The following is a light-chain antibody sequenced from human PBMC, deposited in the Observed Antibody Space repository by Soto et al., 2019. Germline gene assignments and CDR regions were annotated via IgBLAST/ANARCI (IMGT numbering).Light chain of an antibody. V-gene: IGKV1-27*01. Sequence: DIQMTQSPSSLSASVGDGVTITCRASQGISNYLVWYQQKPGKIPNLLIYAASTLKSGVPSRFSGSRSGTDVTHTISSLQPEAVATYYCQKYDRDPWTFGQGTKVEIK. CDR3: QKYDRDPWT. J-gene: IGKJ1*01. CDR1: QGISNY. CDR2: AAS.